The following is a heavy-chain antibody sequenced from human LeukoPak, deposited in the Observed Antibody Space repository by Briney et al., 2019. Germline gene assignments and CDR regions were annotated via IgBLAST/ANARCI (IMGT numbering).Heavy chain of an antibody. CDR2: ISSSGSTI. CDR3: AELGITMIGGV. D-gene: IGHD3-10*02. CDR1: GFTFSSYE. V-gene: IGHV3-48*03. Sequence: PGGSLRLSCAASGFTFSSYEMNWVRQAPGKGLEWVSCISSSGSTIYYADSVKGGFTISRDNAKNSLYLQMNSLRAEDTAVYYCAELGITMIGGVWGKGTTVTISS. J-gene: IGHJ6*04.